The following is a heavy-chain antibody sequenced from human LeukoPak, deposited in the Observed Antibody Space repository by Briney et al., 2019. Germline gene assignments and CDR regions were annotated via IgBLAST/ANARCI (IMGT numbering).Heavy chain of an antibody. CDR3: ARDGYDFWSGYSTWGYYYYYMDV. D-gene: IGHD3-3*01. CDR1: GLTFSSYS. Sequence: PGGSLRLSCAASGLTFSSYSMNWVRQAPGKGLEWVSSISSSSSYIYYADSVKGRFTISRDNAKNSLYLQMNSLRAEDTAVYYCARDGYDFWSGYSTWGYYYYYMDVWGKGTTVTVSS. CDR2: ISSSSSYI. V-gene: IGHV3-21*01. J-gene: IGHJ6*03.